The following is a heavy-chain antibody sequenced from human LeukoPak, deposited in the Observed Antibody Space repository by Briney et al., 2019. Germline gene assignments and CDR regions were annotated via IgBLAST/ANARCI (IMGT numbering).Heavy chain of an antibody. D-gene: IGHD3-10*01. CDR1: GGSFSGYY. CDR3: ARGLWYQDY. Sequence: PSETLSLTCAVYGGSFSGYYWSWIRQPPGKGLEWIGEINHSGSTNDNPSLKSRVTISVDTCKKEFSLKMSSVTAADTAVYYCARGLWYQDYWGQGTLVTVSS. V-gene: IGHV4-34*01. CDR2: INHSGST. J-gene: IGHJ4*02.